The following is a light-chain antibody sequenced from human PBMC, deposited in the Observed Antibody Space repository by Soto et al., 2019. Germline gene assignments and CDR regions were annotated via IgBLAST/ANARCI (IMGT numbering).Light chain of an antibody. CDR3: AAWDDSLSVVV. CDR2: RNN. J-gene: IGLJ2*01. Sequence: QSVLTQPPSASGTLGQRVTISCSGSSSSIGSNYVYWYQQLPGTAPKLLIYRNNQRPSGVPDRFSGSKSGTSASLAISGLRSEDEADYYCAAWDDSLSVVVFGGGTQVTVL. V-gene: IGLV1-47*01. CDR1: SSSIGSNY.